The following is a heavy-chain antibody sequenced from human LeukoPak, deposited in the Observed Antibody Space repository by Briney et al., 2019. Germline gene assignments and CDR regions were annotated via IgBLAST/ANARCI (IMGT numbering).Heavy chain of an antibody. CDR1: GGSISSYY. J-gene: IGHJ4*02. D-gene: IGHD6-6*01. Sequence: SETLSLTCTVSGGSISSYYWSWIRQPPEKGLEWIGYIYYSGSTNYNPSLKSRVTISVDTSKNQFSLKLSSVTAADTAVYYCARAYSSYTPSDYWGQGTLVTVSS. V-gene: IGHV4-59*01. CDR3: ARAYSSYTPSDY. CDR2: IYYSGST.